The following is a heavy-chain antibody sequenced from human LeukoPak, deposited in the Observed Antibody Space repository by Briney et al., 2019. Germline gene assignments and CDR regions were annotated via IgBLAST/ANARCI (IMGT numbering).Heavy chain of an antibody. Sequence: ASLRVSCKTSGYTFTTYYIHWLRQAPGQGLEWMGMINTNKGRTNQPQNFRDSVTMTRDVSTSTVYMELSSLRSDDTAMYYCVREKAGGYFDFWGQGTLVTVSS. V-gene: IGHV1-46*01. D-gene: IGHD3-10*01. CDR3: VREKAGGYFDF. CDR2: INTNKGRT. J-gene: IGHJ4*02. CDR1: GYTFTTYY.